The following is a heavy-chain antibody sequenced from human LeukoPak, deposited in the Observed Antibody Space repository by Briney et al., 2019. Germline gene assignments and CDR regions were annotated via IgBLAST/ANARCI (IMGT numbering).Heavy chain of an antibody. D-gene: IGHD6-19*01. V-gene: IGHV1-2*02. Sequence: ASVKVSCKASGCTFSGYYMHWVRQAPGQGLEWMAWINPNNGDTNYAQKFQGRVTMTRDTSISTAYMELTRLISDDTAVYYCARVGSSGWYVHPTLDYWGQGTLVTVSS. CDR2: INPNNGDT. CDR1: GCTFSGYY. J-gene: IGHJ4*02. CDR3: ARVGSSGWYVHPTLDY.